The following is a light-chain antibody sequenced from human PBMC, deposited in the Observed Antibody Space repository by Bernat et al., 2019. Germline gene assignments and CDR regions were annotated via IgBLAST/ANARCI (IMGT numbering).Light chain of an antibody. CDR1: QVIGTY. CDR3: QQLNSFPIT. V-gene: IGKV1-9*01. CDR2: GAS. Sequence: DIQLTQSPPFLSASVGDRVTITCRASQVIGTYLAWYQQKPGKAPNLLIYGASTLQAGVPSRFSGSGSGTEFTLTISSLQPKDSGSYYSQQLNSFPITFGQGTRLEIE. J-gene: IGKJ5*01.